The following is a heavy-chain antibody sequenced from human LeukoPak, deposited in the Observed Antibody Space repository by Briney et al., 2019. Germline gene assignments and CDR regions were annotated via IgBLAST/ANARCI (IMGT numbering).Heavy chain of an antibody. Sequence: AXXKVSCKASGYTFTSYDINWVRQAPGQGLEWMGWMNPNSGNTDYAQKFQGRVTMTRNTSISTDYMEVSSLRYEDTAVYYCARGYAVPAANRRFGGYWGQGTLVTVSS. V-gene: IGHV1-8*01. CDR1: GYTFTSYD. D-gene: IGHD2-2*01. J-gene: IGHJ4*02. CDR3: ARGYAVPAANRRFGGY. CDR2: MNPNSGNT.